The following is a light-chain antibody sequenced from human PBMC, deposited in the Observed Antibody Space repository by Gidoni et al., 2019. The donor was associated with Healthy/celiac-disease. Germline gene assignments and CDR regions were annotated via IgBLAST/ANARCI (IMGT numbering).Light chain of an antibody. CDR1: SSNIGAGYD. V-gene: IGLV1-40*01. J-gene: IGLJ2*01. CDR2: GNS. Sequence: QSVLTQPPSVSGAPGQRVTISCPGRSSNIGAGYDVHWYQQLPGTAPKLLIYGNSNRPSGVPDRFSGSKSGTSASLAITGLQAEDEADYYCQSYDSSQGVFGGGTKLTVL. CDR3: QSYDSSQGV.